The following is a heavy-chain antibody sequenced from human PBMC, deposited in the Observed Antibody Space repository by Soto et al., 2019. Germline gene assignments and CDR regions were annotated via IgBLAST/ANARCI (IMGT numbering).Heavy chain of an antibody. J-gene: IGHJ5*02. CDR1: GYSLSGYY. D-gene: IGHD6-13*01. CDR3: GRGWGIAAPGPNWLDP. V-gene: IGHV1-2*02. Sequence: ASVKVSCKASGYSLSGYYLHWVRQAPGQGPEWMGWINPNSGGTKYVQKFQGRVTIPRDTSISTVYLEWSRMRSDDTAVYYCGRGWGIAAPGPNWLDPWGQGTLVTVSS. CDR2: INPNSGGT.